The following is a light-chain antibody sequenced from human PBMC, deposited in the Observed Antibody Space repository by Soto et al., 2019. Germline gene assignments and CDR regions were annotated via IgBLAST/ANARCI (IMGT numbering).Light chain of an antibody. V-gene: IGKV3-20*01. Sequence: ESVLTQSRGTLSLSPGERATLSCRASQSVSSSYLAWYQQKPGQAPRLLIYGASSRATGMPARFSGSGSGTEYSLPTSRLEPEDYAVNYCQQYGSSPLTFGGGTKVDIK. CDR3: QQYGSSPLT. J-gene: IGKJ4*01. CDR2: GAS. CDR1: QSVSSSY.